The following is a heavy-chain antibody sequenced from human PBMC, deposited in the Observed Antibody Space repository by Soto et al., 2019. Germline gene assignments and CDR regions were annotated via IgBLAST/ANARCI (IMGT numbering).Heavy chain of an antibody. J-gene: IGHJ6*02. Sequence: GESLKISCNGSGYSFTSYWIGWVRQMPGKGLEWMGIIYPGDSDTRYSPSFQGQVTISADKSISTAYLQWSSLKASDTAMYYCASSRNAHDYRNYYYYYGMDVWGQGTKVTVSS. V-gene: IGHV5-51*01. D-gene: IGHD4-4*01. CDR1: GYSFTSYW. CDR2: IYPGDSDT. CDR3: ASSRNAHDYRNYYYYYGMDV.